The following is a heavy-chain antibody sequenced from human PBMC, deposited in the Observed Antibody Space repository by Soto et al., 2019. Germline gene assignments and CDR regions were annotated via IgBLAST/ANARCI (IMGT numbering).Heavy chain of an antibody. CDR1: GGSISSGDYY. J-gene: IGHJ4*02. D-gene: IGHD2-15*01. V-gene: IGHV4-30-4*01. CDR3: ARGYCSGGSCLPFDY. Sequence: QVQLQESGPGLVKPSQTLSLTCTVSGGSISSGDYYWSWIRQPPGKGLEWIGYIYYSGSTYYNPSLTSRVTISVDTSKNQFSLKLSSVTAADTAVYYCARGYCSGGSCLPFDYWGQGTLVTVSS. CDR2: IYYSGST.